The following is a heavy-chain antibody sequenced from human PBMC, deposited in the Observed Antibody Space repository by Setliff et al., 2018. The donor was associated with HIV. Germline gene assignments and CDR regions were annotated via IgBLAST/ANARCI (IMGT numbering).Heavy chain of an antibody. V-gene: IGHV3-7*03. CDR3: ARVPVGATRDYYYYMDV. Sequence: GGSLRLSCAASGFTFSSYWMSWVRQAPGKGLEWVANIKQDGSEKYYVDSVKGRFTISRDNAKNSLYLQMNSLRAEDTAMYYCARVPVGATRDYYYYMDVWGKGTTVTVSS. CDR1: GFTFSSYW. J-gene: IGHJ6*03. CDR2: IKQDGSEK. D-gene: IGHD1-26*01.